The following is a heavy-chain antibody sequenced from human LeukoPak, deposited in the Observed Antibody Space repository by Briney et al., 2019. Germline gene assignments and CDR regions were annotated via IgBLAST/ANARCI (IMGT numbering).Heavy chain of an antibody. Sequence: SETLSLTCTVSGGSISSSSYYWGWIRQPPGKGLEWIGSIYYSGSTYYNPSLKSRVTISVDTSKNQFSLKLSSVTAADTAVYYCARQYYDFWSPYDYWGQGTLVTVSS. J-gene: IGHJ4*02. V-gene: IGHV4-39*01. D-gene: IGHD3-3*01. CDR1: GGSISSSSYY. CDR3: ARQYYDFWSPYDY. CDR2: IYYSGST.